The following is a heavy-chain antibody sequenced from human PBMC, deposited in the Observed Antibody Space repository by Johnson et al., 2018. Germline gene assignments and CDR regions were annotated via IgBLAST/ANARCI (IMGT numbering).Heavy chain of an antibody. CDR1: GYTFTSHY. Sequence: QVQLVQSGAEVKKPGASVKVSCTASGYTFTSHYIHWVRQAPGQGLEWMGIINPSGGSPGYAQKFQGRVTMTRDTSTSTVYMELSSLRSEDAAVYYCARGEQWQETWGQGTLVTVSS. J-gene: IGHJ5*02. V-gene: IGHV1-46*01. CDR3: ARGEQWQET. D-gene: IGHD6-19*01. CDR2: INPSGGSP.